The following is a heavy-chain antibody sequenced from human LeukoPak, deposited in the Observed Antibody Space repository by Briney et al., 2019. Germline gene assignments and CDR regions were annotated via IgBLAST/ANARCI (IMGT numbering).Heavy chain of an antibody. J-gene: IGHJ4*02. CDR1: GYGFTGYY. Sequence: ASVKVSCKTSGYGFTGYYVHWVRQVPGQGLEWMGRINPNSGGIDYAQKFQGRVAMTRDTSISTAYMELSRVISDDTAVYYCAREGCSGTSCFAHWGLGTLVTVSS. D-gene: IGHD2-2*01. CDR3: AREGCSGTSCFAH. CDR2: INPNSGGI. V-gene: IGHV1-2*06.